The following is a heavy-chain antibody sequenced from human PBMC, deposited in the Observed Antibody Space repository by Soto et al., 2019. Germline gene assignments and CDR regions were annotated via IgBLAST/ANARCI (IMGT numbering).Heavy chain of an antibody. CDR3: ARWGEYQLLWVDYYYYGRDV. Sequence: PGGSLRLSCAASGFTFSSYSMNWVRQAPGKGLEWVSSISSSSSYIYYADSEKGRFTISRDNAKNSLYLQMNSLRAEDTAVYYCARWGEYQLLWVDYYYYGRDVWGQGTTVTVSS. CDR2: ISSSSSYI. CDR1: GFTFSSYS. J-gene: IGHJ6*02. D-gene: IGHD2-2*01. V-gene: IGHV3-21*03.